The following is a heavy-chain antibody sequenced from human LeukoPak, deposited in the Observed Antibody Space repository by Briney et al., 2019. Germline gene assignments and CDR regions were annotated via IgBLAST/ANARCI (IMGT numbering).Heavy chain of an antibody. CDR1: GGSFSDYY. CDR3: ARSFPSVVWSGPYYMDV. V-gene: IGHV4-34*01. D-gene: IGHD3-3*01. Sequence: SETLSLTCAVYGGSFSDYYWSWIRQPPGKGLEWIGEINHSGSTKYNPSLKSRVTISVDTSKNQFSLKLSSVTAADTAVYYCARSFPSVVWSGPYYMDVWGKGTTVTGSS. CDR2: INHSGST. J-gene: IGHJ6*03.